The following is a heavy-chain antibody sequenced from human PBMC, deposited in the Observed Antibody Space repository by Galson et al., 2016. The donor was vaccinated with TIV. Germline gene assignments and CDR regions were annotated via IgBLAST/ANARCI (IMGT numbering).Heavy chain of an antibody. CDR2: ISGSGIST. V-gene: IGHV3-23*01. CDR1: GFRISNYV. CDR3: ATPYSSSSFSSYYALDV. J-gene: IGHJ6*02. D-gene: IGHD4-11*01. Sequence: SLRLSCAVSGFRISNYVMSWVRQAPGKGLAWVSSISGSGISTYYADSVKGRFTISRDNSKNMLYLLMNSLRAEDTALYYCATPYSSSSFSSYYALDVWGQGTTVTVSS.